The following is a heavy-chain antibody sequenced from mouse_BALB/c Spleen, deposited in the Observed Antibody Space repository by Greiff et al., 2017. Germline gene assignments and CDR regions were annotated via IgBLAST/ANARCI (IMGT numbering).Heavy chain of an antibody. CDR3: ARHDYGRFAY. Sequence: EVKLVESGGGLVQPGGSRKLSCAASGFTFSSYTMSWVRQTPEKRLEWVAYISNGGGSTYYPDTVKGRFTISRDNAKNTLYLQMSSLKSEDTAMYYCARHDYGRFAYWGQGTLVTVSA. CDR2: ISNGGGST. D-gene: IGHD1-2*01. CDR1: GFTFSSYT. V-gene: IGHV5-12-2*01. J-gene: IGHJ3*01.